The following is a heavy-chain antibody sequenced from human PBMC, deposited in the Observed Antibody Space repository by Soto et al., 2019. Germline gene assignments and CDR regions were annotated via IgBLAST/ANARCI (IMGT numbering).Heavy chain of an antibody. J-gene: IGHJ4*02. Sequence: PGGSLRLSCAVSGFNVMSYWMSWVRQAPGQGLEWGASIKEDGSEIYYLHSVRGRFSISRDSAGNALHLTMNYLSAEDTGVYFCARDIGFDYVNWGQGTLVTVSS. CDR1: GFNVMSYW. V-gene: IGHV3-7*01. CDR3: ARDIGFDYVN. D-gene: IGHD3-16*01. CDR2: IKEDGSEI.